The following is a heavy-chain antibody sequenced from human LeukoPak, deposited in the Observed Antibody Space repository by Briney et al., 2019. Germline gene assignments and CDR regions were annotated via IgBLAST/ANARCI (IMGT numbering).Heavy chain of an antibody. D-gene: IGHD4-17*01. CDR3: ASSAYYDYGDYPAYSGMDV. V-gene: IGHV3-30*04. J-gene: IGHJ6*02. CDR1: GFTFSSYA. Sequence: SGGSLRLSCAASGFTFSSYAMHWVRQAPGKGLEWVAVISYDGSNKYYADSVKGRFTISRDNSKSTLYLQMKSLRAEDTAVYYFASSAYYDYGDYPAYSGMDVGGQRSTVTVYS. CDR2: ISYDGSNK.